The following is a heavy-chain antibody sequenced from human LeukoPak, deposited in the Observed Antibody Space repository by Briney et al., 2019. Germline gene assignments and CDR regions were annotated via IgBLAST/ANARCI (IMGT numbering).Heavy chain of an antibody. D-gene: IGHD6-19*01. CDR3: ATFCSGWYYYYYMDV. Sequence: ASVKVSCKASGYTFTGYYIHWVRQAPGQGLEWMGWINPNSGGTNYAQKFQGRVTMTRDTSISTAYMELSRLRSDDTAVYYCATFCSGWYYYYYMDVWGQGTTVTVSS. V-gene: IGHV1-2*02. CDR1: GYTFTGYY. CDR2: INPNSGGT. J-gene: IGHJ6*02.